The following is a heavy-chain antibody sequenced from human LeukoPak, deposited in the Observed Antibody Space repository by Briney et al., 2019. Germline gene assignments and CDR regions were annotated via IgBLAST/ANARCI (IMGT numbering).Heavy chain of an antibody. CDR2: ISGSGGGT. Sequence: GGPLRLSCAASGFTFSSSAMSWVRQAPGKGLEWLSGISGSGGGTYYADSVKGRFTISRDDSKNTLYLQMHSLRAEDTAVYYCAKSGGSSGWLYWGQGTLVTVSS. CDR3: AKSGGSSGWLY. V-gene: IGHV3-23*01. D-gene: IGHD6-19*01. J-gene: IGHJ4*02. CDR1: GFTFSSSA.